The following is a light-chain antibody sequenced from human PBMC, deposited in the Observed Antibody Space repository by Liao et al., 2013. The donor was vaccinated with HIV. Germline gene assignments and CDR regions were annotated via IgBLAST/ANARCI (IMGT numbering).Light chain of an antibody. CDR3: QAWDDTVV. Sequence: SYELTQPPSVSVSPGQTASITCSGDKLGDKYACWYQQKPGQSPVLVIYQNSKRPSGIPERFSGSNSGDTATLTITETQADDEADYYCQAWDDTVVFGGGTKLTV. CDR1: KLGDKY. V-gene: IGLV3-1*01. J-gene: IGLJ2*01. CDR2: QNS.